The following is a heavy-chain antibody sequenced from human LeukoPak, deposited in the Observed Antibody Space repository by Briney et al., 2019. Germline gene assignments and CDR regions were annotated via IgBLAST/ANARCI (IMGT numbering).Heavy chain of an antibody. CDR3: ATIVPDVVATLTFDY. Sequence: GGSLRLSCAASGFTVSSHYLSWVRQAPGKGLEWVSVIYSDGRTFHADSVKGRFTISRDNSKNTLYLQMNSLGAEDTAVYYCATIVPDVVATLTFDYWAREPWSPSPQ. J-gene: IGHJ4*02. CDR1: GFTVSSHY. CDR2: IYSDGRT. V-gene: IGHV3-66*01. D-gene: IGHD2-15*01.